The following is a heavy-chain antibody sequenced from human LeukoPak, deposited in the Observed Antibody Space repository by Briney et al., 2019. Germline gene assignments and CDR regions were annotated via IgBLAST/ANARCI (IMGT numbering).Heavy chain of an antibody. V-gene: IGHV1-2*02. Sequence: ASVKVSCKASGYTFTAYYIHWVRQAPGQGLEWMGWINPNSGGTNYAQKFQGRVTMTRDTSISTAYMELSRLRSDDTAVYYCARDLDYDILTGYYHWFDPWGQGTLVTVSS. CDR2: INPNSGGT. J-gene: IGHJ5*02. CDR1: GYTFTAYY. CDR3: ARDLDYDILTGYYHWFDP. D-gene: IGHD3-9*01.